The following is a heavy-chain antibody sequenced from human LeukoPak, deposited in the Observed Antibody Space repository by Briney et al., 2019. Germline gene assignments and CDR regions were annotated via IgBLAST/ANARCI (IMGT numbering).Heavy chain of an antibody. CDR1: GFTFSSYA. CDR3: AKALNTQYYDFWSGYYTQDYYYGMDV. CDR2: ISGSGGST. V-gene: IGHV3-23*01. J-gene: IGHJ6*02. D-gene: IGHD3-3*01. Sequence: GGSLRLSCAASGFTFSSYAMSWVRQAPGKGLEWVSAISGSGGSTYYADSVKGRFTISGDNSKNTLYLQMNSLRAEDTAVYYCAKALNTQYYDFWSGYYTQDYYYGMDVWGQGTTVTVSS.